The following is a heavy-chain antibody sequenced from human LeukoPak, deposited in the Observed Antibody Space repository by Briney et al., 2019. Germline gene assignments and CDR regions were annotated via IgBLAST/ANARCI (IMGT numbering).Heavy chain of an antibody. V-gene: IGHV3-33*06. CDR2: IWYDGSNK. J-gene: IGHJ3*02. CDR3: VKGWLLYGFNI. Sequence: GGSLRLSCAASGITFSSYGMHWVRQAAGKGLEWVAGIWYDGSNKDYADSVKGRFSISRDNSKNTLYMQMNSLRAEDTAVYYCVKGWLLYGFNIWGQGTMVTVSS. D-gene: IGHD3-3*01. CDR1: GITFSSYG.